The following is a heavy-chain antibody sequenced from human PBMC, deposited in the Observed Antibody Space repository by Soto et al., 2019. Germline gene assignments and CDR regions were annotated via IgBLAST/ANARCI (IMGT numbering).Heavy chain of an antibody. Sequence: EVQLLESGRGLVQPGGSLRLSCAASGFTFSSYAMWWVRQAPGKGLECVSAISGGGETTYYADSVKGRFTISRDNSKNTLYLQINSLRAEDTAVYYSASNSRSGSYYFDYWGQVTLGTVSS. CDR3: ASNSRSGSYYFDY. CDR2: ISGGGETT. D-gene: IGHD3-10*01. CDR1: GFTFSSYA. V-gene: IGHV3-23*01. J-gene: IGHJ4*02.